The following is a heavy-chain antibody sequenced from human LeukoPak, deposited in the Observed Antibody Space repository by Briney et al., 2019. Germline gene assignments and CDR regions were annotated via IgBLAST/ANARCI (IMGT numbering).Heavy chain of an antibody. J-gene: IGHJ6*03. CDR3: AKDQLTTMERYYMDI. V-gene: IGHV3-30*02. CDR1: GFTFSSYA. D-gene: IGHD4-11*01. CDR2: IRYDGSSK. Sequence: PGGSLRLSCAASGFTFSSYAMHWVRQAPGKGLEWVAFIRYDGSSKYYADSVKGRFTISRDNSKNTLYLQMNSLRAEDTAVYYCAKDQLTTMERYYMDIWGKGTTVTISS.